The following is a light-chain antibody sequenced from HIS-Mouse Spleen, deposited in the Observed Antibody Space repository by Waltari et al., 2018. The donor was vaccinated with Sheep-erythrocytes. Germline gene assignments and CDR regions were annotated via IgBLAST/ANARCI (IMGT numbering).Light chain of an antibody. CDR1: SSDVGGYNY. V-gene: IGLV2-14*01. J-gene: IGLJ2*01. CDR3: SSYTSSSTLV. CDR2: EVI. Sequence: QSALTQPASVSGSPGQSITISCTGTSSDVGGYNYVSWYQQHPGKAPKLMIYEVITRPSGLATRFSGYKSGNTASRTISGLQAEDEADYYCSSYTSSSTLVCGGGTKLTVL.